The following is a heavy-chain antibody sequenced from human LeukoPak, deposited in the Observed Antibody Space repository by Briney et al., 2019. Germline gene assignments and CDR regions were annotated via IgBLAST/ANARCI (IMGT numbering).Heavy chain of an antibody. CDR1: GGSISSGGYY. Sequence: SETLSLTCTVSGGSISSGGYYWSWIRQPPGKGLEWIGYIYHSGSTHYNPSLKSRDTISADTSKNQFSLTLRSVTAADTAVYYCAEYYYDSTGGAFDISGQGTTATVSS. CDR3: AEYYYDSTGGAFDI. CDR2: IYHSGST. D-gene: IGHD3-22*01. V-gene: IGHV4-30-2*01. J-gene: IGHJ3*02.